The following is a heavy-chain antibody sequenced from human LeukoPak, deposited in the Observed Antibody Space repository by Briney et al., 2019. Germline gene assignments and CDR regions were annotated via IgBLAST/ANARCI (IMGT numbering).Heavy chain of an antibody. D-gene: IGHD3-22*01. J-gene: IGHJ4*02. CDR3: ARGLRYYDSSGYPEAYYFDY. CDR2: ISSSSTI. CDR1: GFTFSSYS. Sequence: GGSLRLSCAASGFTFSSYSMNWVRQAPGKGLEWVSYISSSSTIYYADSVKGRFTISRDNAKNSLYLQMNSLRAEDTAVYYCARGLRYYDSSGYPEAYYFDYWGQGTLVTVSS. V-gene: IGHV3-48*04.